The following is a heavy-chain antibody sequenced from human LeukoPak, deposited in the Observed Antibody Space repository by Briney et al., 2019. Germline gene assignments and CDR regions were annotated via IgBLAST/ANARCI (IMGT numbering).Heavy chain of an antibody. Sequence: SETLSPTCTVSGGSISSYYWSWIRQPPGKGLEWIGYIYYSGSTNYNPSLKSRVTISVDTSKNQFSLKLSSVTAADTAVYYCARVGYGSGSYTEAFDYWGQGTLVTVSS. V-gene: IGHV4-59*01. D-gene: IGHD3-10*01. CDR3: ARVGYGSGSYTEAFDY. J-gene: IGHJ4*02. CDR1: GGSISSYY. CDR2: IYYSGST.